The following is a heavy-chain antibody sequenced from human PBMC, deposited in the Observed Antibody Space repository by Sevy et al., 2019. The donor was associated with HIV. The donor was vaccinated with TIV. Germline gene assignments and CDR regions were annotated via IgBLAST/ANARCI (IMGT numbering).Heavy chain of an antibody. D-gene: IGHD2-2*03. V-gene: IGHV1-2*02. CDR3: ASVRVGYCSSTSCRSYYYYGMDV. J-gene: IGHJ6*02. CDR2: INPNSGGT. CDR1: GYTFTGYY. Sequence: ASVKVSCKASGYTFTGYYMHWVRQAAGQGLEWMGWINPNSGGTNYAQKFQGRVTMTRDTSISTAYMELSRLRSDDTAVYYCASVRVGYCSSTSCRSYYYYGMDVWGQGTTVTVSS.